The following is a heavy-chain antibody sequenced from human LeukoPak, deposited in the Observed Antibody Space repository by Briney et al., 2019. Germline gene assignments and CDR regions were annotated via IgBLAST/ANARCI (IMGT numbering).Heavy chain of an antibody. CDR1: GYSLTTYW. CDR2: IYPGDSNT. D-gene: IGHD1-26*01. V-gene: IGHV5-51*01. J-gene: IGHJ5*02. Sequence: GESLKISCKGSGYSLTTYWIGWVRQPPGKGLEWMGIIYPGDSNTRYSPSFQGQVTISADKSISTAYLQWSSLKASDTAMYYCARHGTPRWDENWFDPWGQGTLVTVSS. CDR3: ARHGTPRWDENWFDP.